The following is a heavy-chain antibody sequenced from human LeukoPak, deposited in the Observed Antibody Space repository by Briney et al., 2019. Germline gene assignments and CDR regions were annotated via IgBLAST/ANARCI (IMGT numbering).Heavy chain of an antibody. CDR2: IYTSGST. D-gene: IGHD3-22*01. Sequence: SETLSLTCTVSGGSISSGDYYWSWIRQPAGKGLEWIGRIYTSGSTNYNPSLKSRVTMSVDTSKNQFSLKLSSVTAADTAVYYCARDFPQYYDSSGFNWFDPWGQGTLVTVSS. V-gene: IGHV4-61*02. J-gene: IGHJ5*02. CDR3: ARDFPQYYDSSGFNWFDP. CDR1: GGSISSGDYY.